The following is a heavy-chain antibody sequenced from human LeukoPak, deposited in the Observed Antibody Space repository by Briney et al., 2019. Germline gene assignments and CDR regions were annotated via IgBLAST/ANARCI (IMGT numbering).Heavy chain of an antibody. Sequence: GESLKISCAASGFTFSSYSMNWVRQAPGKGLEWVSYISSTSRTIYYADSVRGRFTISRDNAKNSLYLQMNSLRAEDTAFYYCARDVYGDYGSDYWGQGTLVTVSS. CDR3: ARDVYGDYGSDY. D-gene: IGHD4-17*01. J-gene: IGHJ4*02. CDR1: GFTFSSYS. V-gene: IGHV3-48*01. CDR2: ISSTSRTI.